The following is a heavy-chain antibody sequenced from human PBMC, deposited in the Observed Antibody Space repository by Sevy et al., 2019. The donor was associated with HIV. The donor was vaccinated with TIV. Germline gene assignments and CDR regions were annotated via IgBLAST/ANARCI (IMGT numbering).Heavy chain of an antibody. CDR1: GFTFSSSA. D-gene: IGHD3-16*01. CDR3: AAEDMTTFGGLLRVCYI. Sequence: ASVKVSCKASGFTFSSSAVQWVRQARGQRLEWIGWIVVGSGVTNYAQKFQERVTIKRDMSTSTAYMEVSSLRSQDTAVDYCAAEDMTTFGGLLRVCYIWGQGTMVTVSS. J-gene: IGHJ3*02. CDR2: IVVGSGVT. V-gene: IGHV1-58*01.